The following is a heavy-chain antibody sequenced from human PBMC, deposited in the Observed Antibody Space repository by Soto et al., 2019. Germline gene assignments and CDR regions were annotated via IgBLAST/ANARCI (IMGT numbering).Heavy chain of an antibody. Sequence: QVQLQESGPGLVKPSETLSLTCTVSGGSISSYYWSWIRQPPGKGLEWIGYIYYSGSTNYNPSLKSRVTISVDTTKNQFSLKPSSVTAADTAVYYCASRYGGTLDYWGQGTLVTVSS. CDR3: ASRYGGTLDY. V-gene: IGHV4-59*08. D-gene: IGHD4-17*01. J-gene: IGHJ4*02. CDR1: GGSISSYY. CDR2: IYYSGST.